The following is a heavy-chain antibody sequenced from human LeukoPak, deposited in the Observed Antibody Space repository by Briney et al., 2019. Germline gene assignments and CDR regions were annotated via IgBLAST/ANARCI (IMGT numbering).Heavy chain of an antibody. J-gene: IGHJ3*02. CDR2: IYYSGST. V-gene: IGHV4-59*01. D-gene: IGHD6-19*01. Sequence: SETLSLTCTVSGGSISSYYWSWIRQPPGKGLEWIGYIYYSGSTHYNPSLKSRVTISVDTSKNQFSLKLSSVTAADTAVYYCARGPSSGWYDAFDIWGQGTMVTVSS. CDR1: GGSISSYY. CDR3: ARGPSSGWYDAFDI.